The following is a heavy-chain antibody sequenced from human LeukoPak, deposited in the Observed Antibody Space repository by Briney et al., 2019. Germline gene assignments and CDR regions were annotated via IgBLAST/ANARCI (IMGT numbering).Heavy chain of an antibody. CDR2: IYYSGST. D-gene: IGHD3-3*01. CDR3: ARVTTIFGVVTDY. J-gene: IGHJ4*02. CDR1: GDSVSSSSYY. V-gene: IGHV4-39*07. Sequence: SESLSLTCTVSGDSVSSSSYYWGWIRQPPGKGLGWIGSIYYSGSTYYNPSLKSRVTISVDTSKNQFSLKLSSVTAADTAVYYCARVTTIFGVVTDYWGQGTLVTVSS.